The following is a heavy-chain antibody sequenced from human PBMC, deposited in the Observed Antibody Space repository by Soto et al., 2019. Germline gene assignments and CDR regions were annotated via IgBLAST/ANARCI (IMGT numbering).Heavy chain of an antibody. V-gene: IGHV3-23*01. CDR1: GFTISSYA. CDR2: ISDSGGTT. D-gene: IGHD6-13*01. J-gene: IGHJ4*02. CDR3: TADLPAFITQVDS. Sequence: PGGSLILSCEASGFTISSYAMGWVRQAPGKGLGWVSVISDSGGTTDYAAPVRDRFTISKDDSINTLYLQMNSLQTEDTGVYFCTADLPAFITQVDSWGQGTLDTVSS.